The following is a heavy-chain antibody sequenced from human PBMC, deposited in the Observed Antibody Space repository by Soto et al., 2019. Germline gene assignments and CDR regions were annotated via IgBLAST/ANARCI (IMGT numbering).Heavy chain of an antibody. CDR3: ARASVQIINAYRAGDV. CDR2: IYYTGCT. CDR1: GDSITSDDYY. V-gene: IGHV4-30-4*01. J-gene: IGHJ6*02. Sequence: QVQLQESGPGLLRPSQTLSLTCTVSGDSITSDDYYWTWIRQPPGKGLEWLGQIYYTGCTSYNPSREGRGSISLDTSMNQFALRVRAVTAADTAFYYCARASVQIINAYRAGDVWGHGTSIIVSS. D-gene: IGHD3-10*01.